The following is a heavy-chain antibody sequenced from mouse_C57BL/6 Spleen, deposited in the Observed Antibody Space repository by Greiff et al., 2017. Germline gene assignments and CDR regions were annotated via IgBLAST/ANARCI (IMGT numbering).Heavy chain of an antibody. V-gene: IGHV1-50*01. CDR2: IDPSDSYT. CDR1: GYTFTSYW. J-gene: IGHJ2*01. Sequence: VQLQQPGAELVKPGASVKLSCKASGYTFTSYWMQWVKQRPGQGLEWIGEIDPSDSYTNYNQKFKGKATLTVDTSSSTAYMQLSSLTSEDSAVYYCARGYGNWGGYYFDYWGQGTTLTVSS. D-gene: IGHD2-1*01. CDR3: ARGYGNWGGYYFDY.